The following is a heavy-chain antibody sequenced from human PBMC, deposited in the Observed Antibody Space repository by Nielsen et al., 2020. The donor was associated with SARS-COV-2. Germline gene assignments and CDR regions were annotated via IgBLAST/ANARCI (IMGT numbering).Heavy chain of an antibody. CDR1: GGSISSYY. CDR2: IYYSGST. J-gene: IGHJ4*02. CDR3: ARGTIFGVVTAIDY. D-gene: IGHD3-3*01. Sequence: SETLSLTCTVSGGSISSYYWSWIRQPPGKGLEWIGYIYYSGSTNYNPSLKSRVTISVDTSKNQFSLKLSSVTAADMAVYYCARGTIFGVVTAIDYWGQGTLVTVSS. V-gene: IGHV4-59*12.